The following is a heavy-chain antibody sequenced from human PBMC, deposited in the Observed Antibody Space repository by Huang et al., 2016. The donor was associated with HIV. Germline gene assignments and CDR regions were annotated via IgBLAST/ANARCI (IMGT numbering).Heavy chain of an antibody. V-gene: IGHV1-18*01. D-gene: IGHD6-19*01. J-gene: IGHJ4*02. CDR1: GYTFTSSG. Sequence: QVQLVQSGAEVKKPGASVKVSCKASGYTFTSSGISWVRQAPGQGLEWMGWISAYNGHPNYAQKLQGRVTMTTEPSTSTAYMELRSLRSDDTAVYYCARDRGAVAGTSPGYWGQGTLVTVSS. CDR2: ISAYNGHP. CDR3: ARDRGAVAGTSPGY.